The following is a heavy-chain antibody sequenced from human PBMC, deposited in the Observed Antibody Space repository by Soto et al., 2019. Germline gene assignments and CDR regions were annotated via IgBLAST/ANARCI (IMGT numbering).Heavy chain of an antibody. CDR3: TTGSVVPAAISFSYYMDV. CDR1: GFTFSNAW. J-gene: IGHJ6*03. Sequence: GGSLRLSCAASGFTFSNAWMSWVRQAPGKGLEWVGRIKSKTDGGTTDYAAPVKGRFTISRDDSKNTLYLQMNSLKTEDTAVYYCTTGSVVPAAISFSYYMDVWGKGTTVTVSS. D-gene: IGHD2-2*01. V-gene: IGHV3-15*01. CDR2: IKSKTDGGTT.